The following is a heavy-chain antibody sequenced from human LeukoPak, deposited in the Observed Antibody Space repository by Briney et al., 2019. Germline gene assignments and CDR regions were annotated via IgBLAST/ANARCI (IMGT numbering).Heavy chain of an antibody. CDR1: GASFSNYY. J-gene: IGHJ4*01. V-gene: IGHV4-4*07. CDR2: IYHTGDT. Sequence: SETLSLTCSLSGASFSNYYWHWIRQSAEKGLEWIGHIYHTGDTHDNPSLKSRLTISVDKSRNLFSLRLTSVTAADTAIYYCARGGSKSWYPLMKWGQGTLVTVSS. CDR3: ARGGSKSWYPLMK. D-gene: IGHD6-13*01.